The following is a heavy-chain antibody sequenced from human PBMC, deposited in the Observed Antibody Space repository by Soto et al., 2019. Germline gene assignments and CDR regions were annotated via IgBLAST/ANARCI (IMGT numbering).Heavy chain of an antibody. V-gene: IGHV3-30*18. Sequence: PGVCMKLSCSASGFSFSSSGMHWVRQAPGKGLEWVADIFYDGGNTYYADSVKGRFTLSRDNSKNTLYLQMNSLRAEDTAVYYCAKEFSSLTNAGTFDYWGQRTLVTVSS. D-gene: IGHD6-13*01. CDR2: IFYDGGNT. J-gene: IGHJ4*02. CDR3: AKEFSSLTNAGTFDY. CDR1: GFSFSSSG.